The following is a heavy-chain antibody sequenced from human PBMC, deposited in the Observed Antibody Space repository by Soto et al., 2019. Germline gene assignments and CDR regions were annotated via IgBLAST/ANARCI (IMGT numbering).Heavy chain of an antibody. CDR3: ARCGEACTSSNCQGFY. Sequence: EVQLLESGGGLVQPGGSLRLSCAASGFTFSKYGMSWVRQAPGKGLEWVSVISNGGGSTYYADSVKGRSTISRDNSKNTMHLQMISLRDADTAVYYCARCGEACTSSNCQGFYWGRGTLITVSS. J-gene: IGHJ4*02. D-gene: IGHD2-2*01. CDR1: GFTFSKYG. V-gene: IGHV3-23*01. CDR2: ISNGGGST.